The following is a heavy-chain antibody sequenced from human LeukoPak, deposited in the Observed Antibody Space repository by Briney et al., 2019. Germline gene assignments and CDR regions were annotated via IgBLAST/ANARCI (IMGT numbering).Heavy chain of an antibody. Sequence: PSETLSLTRAVYGGSFSGYYWSWIRQPPGKGLEWIGEINHSGSTNYNPSLKSRVTISVDTSKNQFSLKLSSVTAADTAVYYCARGRLECSGGSCYCPYFDYWGQGTLVTVSS. CDR2: INHSGST. CDR1: GGSFSGYY. CDR3: ARGRLECSGGSCYCPYFDY. V-gene: IGHV4-34*01. D-gene: IGHD2-15*01. J-gene: IGHJ4*02.